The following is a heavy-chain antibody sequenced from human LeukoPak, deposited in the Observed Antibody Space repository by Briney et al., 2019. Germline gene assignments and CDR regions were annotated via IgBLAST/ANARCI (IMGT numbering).Heavy chain of an antibody. Sequence: GGSLRLSCAASGFAFGGYGMSWVRQAPGKGLEWVSVISYDGSNKYYADSVKGRFTISRDNSKNTLYMQMSSLRAEDTAVYNCARDLRQWLVLGAFDIWGQGTMVTVSS. CDR3: ARDLRQWLVLGAFDI. D-gene: IGHD6-19*01. V-gene: IGHV3-30*03. CDR2: ISYDGSNK. CDR1: GFAFGGYG. J-gene: IGHJ3*02.